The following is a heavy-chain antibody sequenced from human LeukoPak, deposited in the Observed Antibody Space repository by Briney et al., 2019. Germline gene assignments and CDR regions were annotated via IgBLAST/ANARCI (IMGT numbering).Heavy chain of an antibody. V-gene: IGHV3-30*02. J-gene: IGHJ3*02. Sequence: PGGSLRLSCTASGFTFSSYGMHWVRQAPGKGLEWVAFIRYDGSNKYYADSVKGRFTISRDNSKNTLYLQMNSLRAEDTAVYYRAKDLGDSSSWLDAFDIWGQGTMVTVSS. CDR3: AKDLGDSSSWLDAFDI. CDR1: GFTFSSYG. CDR2: IRYDGSNK. D-gene: IGHD6-13*01.